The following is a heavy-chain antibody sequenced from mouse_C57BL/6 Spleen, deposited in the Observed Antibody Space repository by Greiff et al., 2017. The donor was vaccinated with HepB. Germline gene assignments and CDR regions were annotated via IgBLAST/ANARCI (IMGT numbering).Heavy chain of an antibody. V-gene: IGHV5-16*01. J-gene: IGHJ2*01. CDR1: GFTFSDYY. CDR3: ARAYGTGNYFDY. Sequence: EVQLVESEGGLVQPGSSMKLSCTASGFTFSDYYMAWVRQVPEKGLEWVANINYDGSSTYYLDSLKSRFIISRDNAKNILYLQMSSLKSEDTATYYCARAYGTGNYFDYWGQGTTLTVSS. CDR2: INYDGSST. D-gene: IGHD1-1*02.